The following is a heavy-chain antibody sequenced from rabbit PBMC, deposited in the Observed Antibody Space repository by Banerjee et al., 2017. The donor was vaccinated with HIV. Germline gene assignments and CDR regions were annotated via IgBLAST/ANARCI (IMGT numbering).Heavy chain of an antibody. Sequence: QEQLEESGGDLVKPEGSLTLTCTASGFSFSSNYWICWVRQAPGKGLEWIGCIYAGSSDSTYYASWAKGRFTISSTSWTTVTLQMTSLTAADTASYFCARDLAGVIGWNFNLWGQGTLVTDS. CDR2: IYAGSSDST. J-gene: IGHJ4*01. CDR3: ARDLAGVIGWNFNL. V-gene: IGHV1S45*01. CDR1: GFSFSSNYW. D-gene: IGHD4-1*01.